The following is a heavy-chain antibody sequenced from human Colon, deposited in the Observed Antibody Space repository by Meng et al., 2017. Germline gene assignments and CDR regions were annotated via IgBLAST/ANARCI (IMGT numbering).Heavy chain of an antibody. V-gene: IGHV4-4*02. CDR3: AASSGWYRIDS. Sequence: GPLQEAGPGLVKPSVTRSLTCGVSGVSVTSGQFWTWVRQPPGKGLEWIGEFHYTGPINYKPSLMSRVTISVDASRNQFSLRLTSVTAADTAVYYCAASSGWYRIDSWGQGTLVTVSS. CDR1: GVSVTSGQF. D-gene: IGHD6-19*01. J-gene: IGHJ4*02. CDR2: FHYTGPI.